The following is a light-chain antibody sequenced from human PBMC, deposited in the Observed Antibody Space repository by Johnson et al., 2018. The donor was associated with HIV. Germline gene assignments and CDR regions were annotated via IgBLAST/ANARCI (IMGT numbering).Light chain of an antibody. J-gene: IGLJ1*01. CDR2: DND. CDR3: GTWETSLSAGTFYV. Sequence: QSVLTQPPSVSAAPGQTVTISCSGSSSNIGNNYVSWYHHLPGTAPKLLIYDNDKRPSGTPDRFSGSKSATSATLGITGLQTGDEADYYCGTWETSLSAGTFYVFGPGTKVTVL. V-gene: IGLV1-51*01. CDR1: SSNIGNNY.